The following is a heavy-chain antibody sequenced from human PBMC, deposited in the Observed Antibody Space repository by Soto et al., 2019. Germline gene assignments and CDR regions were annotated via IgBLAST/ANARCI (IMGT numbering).Heavy chain of an antibody. Sequence: QVQLVESGGGVVQPGRSLRLSCAASGFTFSSYGMHWVRQAPGKGLEWVAVISYDGSNKDYADSVKGRFTISRDNSKNTLYLQMNSLRAEDTAVYYCAKDSAIVVVPAANIDYWGQGTLVTVSS. V-gene: IGHV3-30*18. CDR3: AKDSAIVVVPAANIDY. J-gene: IGHJ4*02. CDR2: ISYDGSNK. CDR1: GFTFSSYG. D-gene: IGHD2-2*01.